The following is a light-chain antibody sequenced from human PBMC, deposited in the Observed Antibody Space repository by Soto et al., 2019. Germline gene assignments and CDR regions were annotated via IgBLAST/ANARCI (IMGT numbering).Light chain of an antibody. CDR3: GSYTGSITYV. CDR1: TSDVGGYNY. Sequence: QSALTQPASVSGSLGQSITISCTGTTSDVGGYNYVSWYQQHPGKATILMIYEVTNRPSGVPNRFSGSKSGNTASLTISGLQVEDEAEYYCGSYTGSITYVFGTGTKVTVL. CDR2: EVT. V-gene: IGLV2-14*01. J-gene: IGLJ1*01.